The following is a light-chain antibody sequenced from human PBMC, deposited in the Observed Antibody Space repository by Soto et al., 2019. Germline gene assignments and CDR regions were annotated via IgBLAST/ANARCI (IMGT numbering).Light chain of an antibody. CDR1: QNIKSNY. Sequence: ESVLTQSPGTLSLSPGEGATLSWRGSQNIKSNYLAWYRQNPGQAPRLLIYGASNRAAGVLDRFSGSGSGTDFTLTITRLEPEDFAVYYCQQYGTSLRGTFGQGTKVDIK. CDR2: GAS. CDR3: QQYGTSLRGT. J-gene: IGKJ1*01. V-gene: IGKV3-20*01.